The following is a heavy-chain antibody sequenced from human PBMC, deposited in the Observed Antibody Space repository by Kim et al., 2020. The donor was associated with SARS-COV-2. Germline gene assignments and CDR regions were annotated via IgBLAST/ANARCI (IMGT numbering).Heavy chain of an antibody. J-gene: IGHJ4*02. Sequence: GRSVRLSCAASGFTFSKYIIQWVRQAPGKGLEWVAVISPDGSQAFYADSVKGRFTTSRDNPKNTLYLQMNALRPEDTAVYHCVRVGGGWGQGTLVTVSS. D-gene: IGHD3-16*01. CDR1: GFTFSKYI. V-gene: IGHV3-30*03. CDR3: VRVGGG. CDR2: ISPDGSQA.